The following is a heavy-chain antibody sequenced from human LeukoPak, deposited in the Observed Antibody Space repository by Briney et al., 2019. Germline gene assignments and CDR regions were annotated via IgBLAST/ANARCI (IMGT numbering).Heavy chain of an antibody. Sequence: GASVRVSCKAPGYTFTGYYMHWVRQAPGQGLEWMGWINPKSGGTNYAQKFQGRVTMTRDTSISTAYMELSRLRSDDTAVYYCARWGRSRFGESTPDYWGQGTLVTVSS. D-gene: IGHD3-10*01. CDR2: INPKSGGT. J-gene: IGHJ4*02. CDR3: ARWGRSRFGESTPDY. CDR1: GYTFTGYY. V-gene: IGHV1-2*02.